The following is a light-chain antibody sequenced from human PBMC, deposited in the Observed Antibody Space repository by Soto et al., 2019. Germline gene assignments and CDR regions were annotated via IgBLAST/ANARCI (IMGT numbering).Light chain of an antibody. CDR3: HQYNDSPQT. CDR1: QTVSSN. V-gene: IGKV3-15*01. J-gene: IGKJ2*01. CDR2: GAS. Sequence: EIVMTQSPATLSVSPGERATLSCRASQTVSSNLAWYQEKPGQAPRLLIYGASTRATGMPARFSGSGSGTEFTLTISSLQSEDFAVYYCHQYNDSPQTFGQGTKLEIK.